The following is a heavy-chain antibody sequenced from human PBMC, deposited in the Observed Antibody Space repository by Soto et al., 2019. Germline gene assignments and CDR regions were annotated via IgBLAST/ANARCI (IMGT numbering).Heavy chain of an antibody. CDR2: ISGSGGST. CDR1: GFTFSSYA. CDR3: AKDPGPRTATYYYYGMDV. J-gene: IGHJ6*02. Sequence: GGSLRLSCAASGFTFSSYAMSWVRQAPGKGLEWVSAISGSGGSTYYADSVKGRFTISRDNSKNTLYLQMNSLRAEDTAVYYCAKDPGPRTATYYYYGMDVWGQGTTVTVSS. V-gene: IGHV3-23*01. D-gene: IGHD5-18*01.